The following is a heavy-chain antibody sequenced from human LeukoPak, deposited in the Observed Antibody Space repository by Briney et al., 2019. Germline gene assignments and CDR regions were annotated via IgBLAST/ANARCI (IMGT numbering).Heavy chain of an antibody. V-gene: IGHV3-15*01. Sequence: GGSLRLSCAASGFTFSNAWMSWVRQAPGKGLEWVGRIKSKTDGGTTDYAAPVKGRFTISRDDSKNTLYLQMNSLKTEDTAVYYCTTDPGYCSGGSCCWVFDYWGQGTLVTVSS. D-gene: IGHD2-15*01. CDR3: TTDPGYCSGGSCCWVFDY. CDR1: GFTFSNAW. CDR2: IKSKTDGGTT. J-gene: IGHJ4*02.